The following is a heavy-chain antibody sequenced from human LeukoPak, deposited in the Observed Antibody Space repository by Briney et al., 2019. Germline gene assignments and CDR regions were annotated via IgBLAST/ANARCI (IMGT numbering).Heavy chain of an antibody. CDR3: ARGPSYSGYDS. CDR1: GDTFTGYY. D-gene: IGHD5-12*01. V-gene: IGHV1-2*02. CDR2: INPNSGGT. J-gene: IGHJ5*01. Sequence: ASVKVSCKASGDTFTGYYIHWVRQAPGQGLEWMGWINPNSGGTNYAQDFQGRVTMTRDTSISTAYMDLTRLRSDDTAVYYCARGPSYSGYDSWGQGTLVTVSS.